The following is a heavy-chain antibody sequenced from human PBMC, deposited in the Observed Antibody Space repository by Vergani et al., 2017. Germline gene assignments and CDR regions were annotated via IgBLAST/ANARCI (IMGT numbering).Heavy chain of an antibody. CDR1: GFTFSSYS. CDR3: ARGNRYCSSTSCYSYYMDV. J-gene: IGHJ6*03. CDR2: IRSSSSYI. D-gene: IGHD2-2*01. Sequence: EVQLVESGGGLVKPGGSLRLSCAASGFTFSSYSLNWVRQAPGKGLEWVSSIRSSSSYIYYADSVKGRFTISRDNAKNSLYLQMNSLRAEDTAVYYCARGNRYCSSTSCYSYYMDVWGKGTTVTVSS. V-gene: IGHV3-21*01.